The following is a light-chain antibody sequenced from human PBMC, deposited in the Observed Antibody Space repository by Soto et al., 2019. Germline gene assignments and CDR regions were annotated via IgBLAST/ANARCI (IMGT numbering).Light chain of an antibody. J-gene: IGKJ2*01. Sequence: VLTQSPATLSLSPGERATLSCWASQSVGSYLAWYQQRLGQAPRLLIYDASNRATGIPARFSGSGSGTDFTLTISSLEPEDFAVYYCQQRSDWPSLGQGTKLEIK. CDR1: QSVGSY. V-gene: IGKV3-11*01. CDR3: QQRSDWPS. CDR2: DAS.